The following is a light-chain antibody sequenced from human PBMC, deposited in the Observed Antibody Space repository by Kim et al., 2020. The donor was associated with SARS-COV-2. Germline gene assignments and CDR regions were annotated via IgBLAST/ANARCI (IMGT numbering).Light chain of an antibody. Sequence: APGKTARITCGGNNIGSKSVHWYQQKPGQAPVLVIYYDSDRPSGIPERFSGSNSGNTATLTISRVEAGDEADYYCQVWDSSSDHPVFGGGTQRNV. CDR1: NIGSKS. CDR2: YDS. V-gene: IGLV3-21*04. CDR3: QVWDSSSDHPV. J-gene: IGLJ3*02.